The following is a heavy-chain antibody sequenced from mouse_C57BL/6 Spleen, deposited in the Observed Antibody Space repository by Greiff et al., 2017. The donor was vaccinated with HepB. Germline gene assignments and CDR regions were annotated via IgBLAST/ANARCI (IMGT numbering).Heavy chain of an antibody. J-gene: IGHJ3*01. D-gene: IGHD1-1*01. CDR3: ALITTVGAY. V-gene: IGHV1-81*01. CDR1: GYTFTSYG. Sequence: QVQLKQSGAELARPGASVKLSCKASGYTFTSYGISWVKQRTGQGLEWIGEIYPRSGNTYYNEKFKGKATLTADKSSSTAYMELRSLTSEDSAVYFCALITTVGAYWGQGTLVTVSA. CDR2: IYPRSGNT.